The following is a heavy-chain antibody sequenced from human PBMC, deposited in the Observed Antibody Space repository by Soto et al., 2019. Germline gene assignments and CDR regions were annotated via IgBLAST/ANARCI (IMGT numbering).Heavy chain of an antibody. CDR1: GGSISSYY. Sequence: LSLTFTVSGGSISSYYWSWIRQPPGKGLEWIGYIYYSGSTNYNPSLKSRVTISVDTSKNQFSLKLSSVTAADTAVYYCARGYKHGMDVWGQGTTVTVSS. J-gene: IGHJ6*02. V-gene: IGHV4-59*01. D-gene: IGHD5-12*01. CDR3: ARGYKHGMDV. CDR2: IYYSGST.